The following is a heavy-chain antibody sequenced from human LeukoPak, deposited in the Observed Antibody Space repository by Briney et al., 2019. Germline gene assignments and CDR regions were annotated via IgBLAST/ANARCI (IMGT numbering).Heavy chain of an antibody. CDR1: GYTLTELS. Sequence: VASVKVSCKVSGYTLTELSMHWVRQAPGKGLEWMGGFDPEDGETIYAQKFQGRVTMTEDTSTDTAYMELSSLRSEDTAVYYCATVTYYDILTDDAFDIWGQGTMVTVSS. CDR3: ATVTYYDILTDDAFDI. V-gene: IGHV1-24*01. CDR2: FDPEDGET. D-gene: IGHD3-9*01. J-gene: IGHJ3*02.